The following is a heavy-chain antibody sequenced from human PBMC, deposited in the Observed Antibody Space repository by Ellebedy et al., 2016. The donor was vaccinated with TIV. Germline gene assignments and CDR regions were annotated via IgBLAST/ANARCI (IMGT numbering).Heavy chain of an antibody. CDR1: GYTFTIYA. V-gene: IGHV1-3*04. D-gene: IGHD2-21*01. CDR3: ARDRVALDS. J-gene: IGHJ4*02. Sequence: ASVKVSCKASGYTFTIYAIHWVRQAPGQRLEWMGWITTGNGNTKYSQKFQGRVTITSDASASTAYMELSRLISEDTAVYYCARDRVALDSWGQGTLVTVSS. CDR2: ITTGNGNT.